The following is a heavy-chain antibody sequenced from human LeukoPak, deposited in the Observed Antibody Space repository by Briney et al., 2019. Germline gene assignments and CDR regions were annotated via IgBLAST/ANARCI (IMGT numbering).Heavy chain of an antibody. CDR1: GFTFSRYW. CDR2: IHSDGSST. D-gene: IGHD3-3*01. Sequence: PGTSLRLSCAASGFTFSRYWMHWVRQAPGKGLVWVSRIHSDGSSTSYADSVKGRVTISRDNAKNTLYLQMNSLRVEDTAVYYCARDQNYDFWSGYNGLNYYYYMDVWGKGTTVTVSS. CDR3: ARDQNYDFWSGYNGLNYYYYMDV. J-gene: IGHJ6*03. V-gene: IGHV3-74*01.